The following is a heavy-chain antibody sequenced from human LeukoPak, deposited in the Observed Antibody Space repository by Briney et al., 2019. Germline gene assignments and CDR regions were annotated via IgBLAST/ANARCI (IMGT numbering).Heavy chain of an antibody. J-gene: IGHJ4*02. V-gene: IGHV3-30*02. CDR2: IRYDGSNK. Sequence: GGSLRLSCAASGFTFGSYGMHWVRQAPGKGLEWVAFIRYDGSNKHYADSVKGRFTISRDNSKNTLYLQMNSLRAEDTAVYYCAKDQRWFGESTMDYRGQGTLVTVSS. CDR1: GFTFGSYG. D-gene: IGHD3-10*01. CDR3: AKDQRWFGESTMDY.